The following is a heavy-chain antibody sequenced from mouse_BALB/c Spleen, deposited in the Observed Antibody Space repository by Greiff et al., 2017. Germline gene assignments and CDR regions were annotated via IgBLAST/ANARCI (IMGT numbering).Heavy chain of an antibody. D-gene: IGHD2-4*01. J-gene: IGHJ3*01. Sequence: EVKLVASGGGLVKPGGSLKLSCAASGFTFSDYYMYWVRQTPEKRLEWVATISDGGSYTYYPDSVKGRFTISRDNAKNNLYLQMSSLKSEDTAMYYCAREGDYDGVGLAYGGQGSVVTVAA. CDR3: AREGDYDGVGLAY. CDR1: GFTFSDYY. V-gene: IGHV5-4*02. CDR2: ISDGGSYT.